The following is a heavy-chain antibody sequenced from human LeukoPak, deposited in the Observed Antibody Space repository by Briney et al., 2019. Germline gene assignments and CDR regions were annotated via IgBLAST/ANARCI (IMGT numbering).Heavy chain of an antibody. V-gene: IGHV3-53*01. CDR2: IYSGGTT. D-gene: IGHD4-17*01. J-gene: IGHJ4*02. Sequence: GRSLRLSCAASGFTVSRSYMIWARQAPGKGLEWVSVIYSGGTTYYADSVKGRFTISRDNSKNTLYLQMNTLRAEDTAIYYCARLPTFFGDSTFDYWGQGTLVTVSS. CDR3: ARLPTFFGDSTFDY. CDR1: GFTVSRSY.